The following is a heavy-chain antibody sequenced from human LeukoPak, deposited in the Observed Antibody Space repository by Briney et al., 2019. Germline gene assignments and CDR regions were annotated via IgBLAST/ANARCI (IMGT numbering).Heavy chain of an antibody. J-gene: IGHJ4*02. D-gene: IGHD3-22*01. CDR1: GFTFSSYW. CDR3: AKDSSGYYLNYFDY. V-gene: IGHV3-74*01. CDR2: INSDGSST. Sequence: GGSLRLSCAASGFTFSSYWMHWVRQAPGKGLVWVSRINSDGSSTSYADSVKGRFTISRDNSKNTLYLQMNSLRAEDTAVYYCAKDSSGYYLNYFDYWGQGTLVTVSS.